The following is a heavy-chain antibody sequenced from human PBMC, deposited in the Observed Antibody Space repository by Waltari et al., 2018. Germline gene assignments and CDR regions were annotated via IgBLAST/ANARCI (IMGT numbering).Heavy chain of an antibody. D-gene: IGHD4-17*01. V-gene: IGHV3-33*01. J-gene: IGHJ4*02. CDR3: ARDYQDYGDLN. Sequence: QVQLVESGGGVVQPGRSLRLSCAASGFTFSSYGMHWVRQAPGKGLEWVAVIWYDGSNKYYADSVKGRFTISRDNSKNTLYLQMNSLRAEDTAVYYCARDYQDYGDLNWGQGTLVTVSS. CDR1: GFTFSSYG. CDR2: IWYDGSNK.